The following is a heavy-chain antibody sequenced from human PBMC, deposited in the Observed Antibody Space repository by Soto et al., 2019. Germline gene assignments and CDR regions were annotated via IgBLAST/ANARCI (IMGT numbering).Heavy chain of an antibody. CDR3: AKESTVGSPGDYFDS. D-gene: IGHD1-26*01. J-gene: IGHJ4*02. V-gene: IGHV3-23*01. CDR1: GFTFSSYD. CDR2: IGIYANT. Sequence: EVELLESGGDLVQTGGSLRLSCAASGFTFSSYDINWVRQAPGKGLEWVSAIGIYANTYYAGSVKGRFTISRDDSKNTVYLQLNSLRVDDTAVYYCAKESTVGSPGDYFDSWGQGTLVTVSS.